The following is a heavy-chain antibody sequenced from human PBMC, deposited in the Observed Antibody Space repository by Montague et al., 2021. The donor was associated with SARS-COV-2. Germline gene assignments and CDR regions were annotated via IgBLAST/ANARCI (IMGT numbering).Heavy chain of an antibody. Sequence: TLSLTCSVSGDPISRAGYFWTWIRHHPTEGLEWIGYVYYTGSTDYNPSLKSRVSMSIATSRNQFSLKMSSVTAADTAVYCCARDRYGHFDYWGRGTLVTVSS. D-gene: IGHD5-18*01. CDR3: ARDRYGHFDY. CDR2: VYYTGST. V-gene: IGHV4-31*03. CDR1: GDPISRAGYF. J-gene: IGHJ4*02.